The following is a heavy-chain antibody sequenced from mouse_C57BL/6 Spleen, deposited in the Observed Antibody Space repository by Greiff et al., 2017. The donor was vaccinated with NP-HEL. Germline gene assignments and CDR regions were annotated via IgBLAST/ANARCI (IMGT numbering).Heavy chain of an antibody. CDR3: ARPSTGTTYFDV. J-gene: IGHJ1*03. V-gene: IGHV5-6*01. CDR1: GFTFSSYG. CDR2: ISSGGSYT. D-gene: IGHD4-1*02. Sequence: EVHLVESGGDLVKPGGSLKLSCAASGFTFSSYGMSWVRQTPDKRLEWVATISSGGSYTYYPDSVKGRFTISRDNAKNTLYLQMSSLKSEDTAMYYCARPSTGTTYFDVWGTGTTVTVSS.